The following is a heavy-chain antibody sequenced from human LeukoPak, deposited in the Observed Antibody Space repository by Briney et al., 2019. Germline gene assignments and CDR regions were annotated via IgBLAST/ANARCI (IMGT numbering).Heavy chain of an antibody. CDR1: GFSFSSHA. V-gene: IGHV3-33*03. J-gene: IGHJ4*02. Sequence: GGSLRLSCAASGFSFSSHAMHWVGQARGKGLEWVAVVWFDGSSTSYGDSVRGRFNISRDDSKNTVFLQMNSLRAEDTAVYYCAKDGDSYDSSGAFDYWGQGTLVTVSS. D-gene: IGHD3-22*01. CDR2: VWFDGSST. CDR3: AKDGDSYDSSGAFDY.